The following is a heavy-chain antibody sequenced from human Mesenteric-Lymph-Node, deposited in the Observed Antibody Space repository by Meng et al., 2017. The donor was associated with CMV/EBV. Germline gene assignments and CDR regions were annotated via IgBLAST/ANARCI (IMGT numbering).Heavy chain of an antibody. J-gene: IGHJ4*02. V-gene: IGHV3-66*01. CDR2: IYRGDNT. CDR3: TGDSVSNPNLDY. D-gene: IGHD3-10*01. Sequence: LVGSGVGLVQPGGSLGLSCAASGFNVRDKYMSWVRQAPGKGLEWVCIIYRGDNTYYIDSVKDRFTVSRDNSKNTMYLQMNSLRVEDTAVYYCTGDSVSNPNLDYWGQGTLVTVSS. CDR1: GFNVRDKY.